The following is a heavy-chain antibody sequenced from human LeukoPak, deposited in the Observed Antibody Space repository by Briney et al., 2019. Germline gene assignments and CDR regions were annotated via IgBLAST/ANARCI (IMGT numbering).Heavy chain of an antibody. CDR1: GFAFSSSW. CDR3: ARDPGYESWSPFWGGMDV. V-gene: IGHV3-74*01. CDR2: ITRDGSST. D-gene: IGHD3-16*01. Sequence: GGSLRLSCAASGFAFSSSWMHWVRQAPGKGLVWVSRITRDGSSTTYADSVKGRFTTSRDNAKNTLYLQMDSLRDDDTAVYYCARDPGYESWSPFWGGMDVWGNGTTVIVSS. J-gene: IGHJ6*04.